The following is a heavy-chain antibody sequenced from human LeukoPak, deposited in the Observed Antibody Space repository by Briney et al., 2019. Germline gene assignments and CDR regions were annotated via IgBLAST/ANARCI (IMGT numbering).Heavy chain of an antibody. Sequence: GGSLRLSCAASGFTFSSYSMNWVRQSPGKGLEGFSSIMGTSDYIYYADSVKGRFTISRDNGQNSLYLRMNSLRAEDTAVYYCARREPQGCSGTSCFAGPVGHWGQGTLVTVSS. V-gene: IGHV3-21*06. D-gene: IGHD2-2*01. CDR3: ARREPQGCSGTSCFAGPVGH. J-gene: IGHJ4*02. CDR2: IMGTSDYI. CDR1: GFTFSSYS.